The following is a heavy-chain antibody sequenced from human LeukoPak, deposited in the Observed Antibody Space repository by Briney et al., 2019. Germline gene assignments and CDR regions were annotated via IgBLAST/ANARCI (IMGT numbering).Heavy chain of an antibody. CDR2: ISGSGGST. Sequence: PGGSLRLSCAASGFTFSSYAMSWVRQAPGKGLEWVSAISGSGGSTYYADSVKGRFTISRDNSKNTLYLQMNSLRAEDTAVYYCAKVSGIATAGTLGYWGQGTLVTVSS. J-gene: IGHJ4*02. V-gene: IGHV3-23*01. CDR3: AKVSGIATAGTLGY. CDR1: GFTFSSYA. D-gene: IGHD6-13*01.